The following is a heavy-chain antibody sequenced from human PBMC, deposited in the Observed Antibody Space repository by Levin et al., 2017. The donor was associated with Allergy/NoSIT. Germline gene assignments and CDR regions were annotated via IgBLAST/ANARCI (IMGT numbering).Heavy chain of an antibody. Sequence: GESLKISCAASGFTFSSYAMSWVRQAPGKGLEWVSAISGSGGSTYYADSVKGRFTISRDNSKNTLYLQMNSLRAEDTAVYYCAKDRPIIVGARFDYWGQGTLVTVSS. CDR1: GFTFSSYA. CDR3: AKDRPIIVGARFDY. J-gene: IGHJ4*02. D-gene: IGHD1-26*01. V-gene: IGHV3-23*01. CDR2: ISGSGGST.